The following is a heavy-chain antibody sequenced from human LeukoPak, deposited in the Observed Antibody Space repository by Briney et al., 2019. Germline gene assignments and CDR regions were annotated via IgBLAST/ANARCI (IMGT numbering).Heavy chain of an antibody. CDR3: ARIIDGSGSYDAFDI. D-gene: IGHD3-10*01. CDR1: GGSISSSSYY. CDR2: IYYSGST. V-gene: IGHV4-39*01. J-gene: IGHJ3*02. Sequence: PSETLSLTCTVSGGSISSSSYYWGWIRQPPGKRLEWIGSIYYSGSTYYNPSLKSRVTISVDTSKNQFSLKLSSVTAADTAVYYCARIIDGSGSYDAFDIWGQGTMVTVSS.